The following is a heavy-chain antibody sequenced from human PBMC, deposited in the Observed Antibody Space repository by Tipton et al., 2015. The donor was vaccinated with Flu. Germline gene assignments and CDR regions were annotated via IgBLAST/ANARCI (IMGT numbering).Heavy chain of an antibody. CDR1: GFTFSTYW. CDR2: IKQDGSVK. J-gene: IGHJ4*02. CDR3: VRQIGGGDCY. D-gene: IGHD2-21*01. Sequence: SLRLSCTASGFTFSTYWMSWVRQAPGKGLEWVANIKQDGSVKYYVDSVKGRFTISRDNAKNSLYLQMNSLRAEDTAVYYCVRQIGGGDCYWGQGTLVTVSS. V-gene: IGHV3-7*03.